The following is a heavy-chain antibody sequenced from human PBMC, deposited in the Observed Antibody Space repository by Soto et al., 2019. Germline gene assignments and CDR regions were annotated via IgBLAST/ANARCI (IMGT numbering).Heavy chain of an antibody. CDR3: ASGESGESLDY. J-gene: IGHJ4*02. V-gene: IGHV4-59*01. CDR2: IYYSGST. D-gene: IGHD3-10*01. CDR1: GGSISSYY. Sequence: QVQLQESGPGLVKPSETLSLTCTVSGGSISSYYWSWIRQPPGKGLEWIGYIYYSGSTNYNPSLKSRVTISVDTSKNQFSLKLSSVTAADTAVYYCASGESGESLDYWGQGTLVTVSS.